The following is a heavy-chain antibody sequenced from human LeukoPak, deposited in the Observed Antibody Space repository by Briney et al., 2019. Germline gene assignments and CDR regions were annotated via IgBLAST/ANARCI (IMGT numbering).Heavy chain of an antibody. D-gene: IGHD3-22*01. Sequence: GASVKVSCKASGGTFSSYAISWVRQAPGQGLEWTGRIIPIFGIANYAQKFQGRVTITADKSTSTAYMELSSLRSEDKAVYYCARAGHYYDSSGTDAFDIWGQGTMVTVSS. V-gene: IGHV1-69*04. CDR1: GGTFSSYA. J-gene: IGHJ3*02. CDR3: ARAGHYYDSSGTDAFDI. CDR2: IIPIFGIA.